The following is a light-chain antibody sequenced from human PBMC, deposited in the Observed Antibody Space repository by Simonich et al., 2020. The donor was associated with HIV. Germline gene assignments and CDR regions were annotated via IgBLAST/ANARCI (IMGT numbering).Light chain of an antibody. CDR2: DAS. J-gene: IGKJ2*01. CDR3: QQSYSTPNT. V-gene: IGKV1-13*02. CDR1: QGISSA. Sequence: AIQLTQSPSSLSASVGDRVTITCRASQGISSALAWYQQKPGKAPKLLIYDASRLESGVPSRFSGSGSGTDFTLTISSLQPEDFATYYCQQSYSTPNTFGQGTKLEIK.